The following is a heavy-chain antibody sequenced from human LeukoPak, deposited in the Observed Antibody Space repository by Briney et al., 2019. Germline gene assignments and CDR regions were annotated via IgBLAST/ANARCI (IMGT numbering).Heavy chain of an antibody. CDR1: GFTVSSNY. CDR3: ARDEVAVAGQDY. J-gene: IGHJ4*02. V-gene: IGHV3-66*01. CDR2: IYSGGET. D-gene: IGHD6-19*01. Sequence: GGSLRLSCAASGFTVSSNYMSWVRQAPGKGLEWVSVIYSGGETYYADSVKGRFTISRDKSKNTLYLQMNTLRAEDTALYYCARDEVAVAGQDYWGQGTPVTVSS.